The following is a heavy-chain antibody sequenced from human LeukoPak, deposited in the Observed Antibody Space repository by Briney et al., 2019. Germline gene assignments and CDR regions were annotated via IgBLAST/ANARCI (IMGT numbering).Heavy chain of an antibody. CDR2: IDLSDSYI. D-gene: IGHD5-12*01. J-gene: IGHJ3*02. CDR1: GYSFTTYW. V-gene: IGHV5-10-1*01. CDR3: ARHIGRDDAFDI. Sequence: GEALKISCKGSGYSFTTYWISWMRQMTGKGLEWMGRIDLSDSYINYSPSFQGHVTISADKSISTAYLQWSSLQASDTAMYYCARHIGRDDAFDIWGQGTMVTVSS.